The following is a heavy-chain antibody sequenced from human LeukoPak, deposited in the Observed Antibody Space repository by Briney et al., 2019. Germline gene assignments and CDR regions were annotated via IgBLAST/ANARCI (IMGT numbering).Heavy chain of an antibody. J-gene: IGHJ4*02. V-gene: IGHV3-30-3*01. CDR2: ISYDGSNK. D-gene: IGHD6-13*01. Sequence: GGSLRLSCAASGFTFSSYAMHWVHQAPGKGLEWVAVISYDGSNKYYADSVKGRFTISRDNSKNTLYLQMNSLRAEDTAVYYCAREILGAASAFDYWGQGTLVTVSS. CDR1: GFTFSSYA. CDR3: AREILGAASAFDY.